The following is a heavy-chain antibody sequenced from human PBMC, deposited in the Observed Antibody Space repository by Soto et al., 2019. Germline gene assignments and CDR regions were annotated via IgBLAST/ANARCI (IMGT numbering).Heavy chain of an antibody. J-gene: IGHJ4*02. CDR1: GGSISSYY. Sequence: SETLSLTCTVSGGSISSYYWSWIRQPPGKGLEWIGEINHSGSTNYNPSLKSRVTMSVDTSKNQFSLKLSSVTAADTAVYYCARGEQIIDYWGQGTLVTVSS. CDR2: INHSGST. CDR3: ARGEQIIDY. V-gene: IGHV4-34*01.